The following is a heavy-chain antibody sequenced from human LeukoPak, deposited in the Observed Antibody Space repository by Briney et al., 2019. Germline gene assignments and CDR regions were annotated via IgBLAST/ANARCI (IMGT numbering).Heavy chain of an antibody. CDR2: ISYDGSNK. CDR3: AKGLSGWYFDY. D-gene: IGHD6-19*01. V-gene: IGHV3-30*18. Sequence: GGSLRLSCAASGFSFSDYGMHWVRQAPGKGLEWVAVISYDGSNKYYVDSVKGRFTISRDNSQNTLYLQMNSLRAEDTAVYYCAKGLSGWYFDYWGQGTLVTVSS. J-gene: IGHJ4*02. CDR1: GFSFSDYG.